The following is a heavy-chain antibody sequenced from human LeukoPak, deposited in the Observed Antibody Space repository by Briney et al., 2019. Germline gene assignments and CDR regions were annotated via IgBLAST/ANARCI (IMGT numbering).Heavy chain of an antibody. V-gene: IGHV4-31*03. D-gene: IGHD5-12*01. CDR3: ARECIVATDGNYYYYYGMDV. J-gene: IGHJ6*02. Sequence: SQTLSLTCTVSGGPISSGGYCWSWIRQHPGKGLEWIGYIYYSGSTYYNPSLKSRVTISVDTSKNQFSLKLSSVTAADTAVYYCARECIVATDGNYYYYYGMDVWGQGTTVTVSS. CDR2: IYYSGST. CDR1: GGPISSGGYC.